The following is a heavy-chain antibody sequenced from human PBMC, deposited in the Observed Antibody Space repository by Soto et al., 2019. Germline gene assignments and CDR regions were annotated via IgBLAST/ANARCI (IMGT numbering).Heavy chain of an antibody. CDR1: GFTFSSYA. J-gene: IGHJ6*02. CDR2: ISYDGSNK. Sequence: QVQLVESGGGVVQPGRSLRLSCAASGFTFSSYAMHWVRQAPGKGLEWVAVISYDGSNKYYADSVKGRFTISRDNSKNTRYLQMNSLRAEDTAVYYCARDGAAAAQDYYYYYYGMDVWGQGTTVTVSS. D-gene: IGHD6-13*01. V-gene: IGHV3-30-3*01. CDR3: ARDGAAAAQDYYYYYYGMDV.